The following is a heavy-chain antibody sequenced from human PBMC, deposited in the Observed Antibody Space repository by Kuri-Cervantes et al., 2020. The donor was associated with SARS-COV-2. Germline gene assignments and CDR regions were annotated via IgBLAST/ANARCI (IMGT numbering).Heavy chain of an antibody. CDR3: ARVGYGDYGRTEPTDYYYYYYMDV. Sequence: GSLRLSCAVYGGSFSDYYWSWVRQPPGKGLEWIGSIYYSGSTYYNPSLKSRVTISVDTSKNQFSLKLSSVTAADTAVYYCARVGYGDYGRTEPTDYYYYYYMDVWGKGTTVTVSS. CDR2: IYYSGST. J-gene: IGHJ6*03. V-gene: IGHV4-34*01. D-gene: IGHD4-17*01. CDR1: GGSFSDYY.